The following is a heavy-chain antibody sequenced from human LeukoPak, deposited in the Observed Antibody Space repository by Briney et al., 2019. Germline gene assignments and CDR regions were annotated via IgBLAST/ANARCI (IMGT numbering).Heavy chain of an antibody. J-gene: IGHJ4*02. V-gene: IGHV4-34*01. CDR2: INHSGST. CDR1: GGSFSGYY. Sequence: SETLSLTCAVYGGSFSGYYWSWIRQPPGKGLEWIGEINHSGSTNYNPSLKSRVTISVDTSKNQFSLNLSSVTAADTAVYYCASSNGYGLDYWGQGTLVTVSS. CDR3: ASSNGYGLDY. D-gene: IGHD4-11*01.